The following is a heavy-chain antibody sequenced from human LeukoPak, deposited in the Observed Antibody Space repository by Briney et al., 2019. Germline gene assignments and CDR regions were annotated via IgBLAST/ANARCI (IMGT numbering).Heavy chain of an antibody. Sequence: GESLKISCQASGYIFTNYWIGWVRRMPGKGLEWMGIIYPGDSDTRYSPSFQGQVTISADKSISTAYLQWSSLKASDTAMYYRAAQTHSSGWYGGYWGQGTLVTVSS. D-gene: IGHD6-19*01. V-gene: IGHV5-51*01. J-gene: IGHJ4*02. CDR1: GYIFTNYW. CDR3: AAQTHSSGWYGGY. CDR2: IYPGDSDT.